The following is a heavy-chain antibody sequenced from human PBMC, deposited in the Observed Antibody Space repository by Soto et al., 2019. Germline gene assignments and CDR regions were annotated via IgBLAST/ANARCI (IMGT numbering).Heavy chain of an antibody. CDR1: GFTFSSYS. Sequence: GGSLRLSCAASGFTFSSYSMNWVRQAPGKGLEWVSSISSSSSYIYYADSVKGRFTISRDNAKNSLYLQMNSLRAEDTAVYYCARDVGIAAPTFDFWGQRTLVTVSS. CDR2: ISSSSSYI. D-gene: IGHD6-13*01. J-gene: IGHJ4*02. CDR3: ARDVGIAAPTFDF. V-gene: IGHV3-21*01.